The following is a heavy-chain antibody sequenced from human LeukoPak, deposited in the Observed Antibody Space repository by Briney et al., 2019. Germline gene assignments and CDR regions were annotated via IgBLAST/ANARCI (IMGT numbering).Heavy chain of an antibody. CDR3: ARQDKDIWNYYNMDV. CDR1: GGSLIDYY. D-gene: IGHD2-15*01. CDR2: ISHSGST. Sequence: SETLSLTCAVSGGSLIDYYWSWIRQPPGKGLEWIGEISHSGSTRYSPSLKSRVTVSVDTSNNQFFLNLTSVTAADTAVYYCARQDKDIWNYYNMDVWGKGATVTVSS. J-gene: IGHJ6*03. V-gene: IGHV4-34*01.